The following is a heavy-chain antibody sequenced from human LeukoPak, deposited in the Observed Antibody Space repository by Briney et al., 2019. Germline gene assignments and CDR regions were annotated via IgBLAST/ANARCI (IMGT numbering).Heavy chain of an antibody. CDR1: GYSFTSYW. CDR3: ASRYYDILTGHDAFDI. Sequence: GESLKISCKGSGYSFTSYWIGWVRQMPGKGLEWMGIIYPGDSDTRYSPSFQGQVTISADKSISTAYLQWSSLEASDTAMYYCASRYYDILTGHDAFDIWGQGTMVTVSS. D-gene: IGHD3-9*01. V-gene: IGHV5-51*01. J-gene: IGHJ3*02. CDR2: IYPGDSDT.